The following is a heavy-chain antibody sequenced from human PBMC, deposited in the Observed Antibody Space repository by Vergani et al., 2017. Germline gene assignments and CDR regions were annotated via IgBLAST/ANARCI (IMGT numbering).Heavy chain of an antibody. Sequence: QLQLQESGSGLVKPSQTLSLTCAVSGDSITNGGFSWNWIRQPPGKGPEWIGYIFPSGNSDYNPSLKNRVSISLDKSKNQFSLWVNSVTAADTAVYFCARASLGAFDGYYYYMEFWGKGKTVVVSS. J-gene: IGHJ6*03. CDR1: GDSITNGGFS. V-gene: IGHV4-30-2*01. CDR3: ARASLGAFDGYYYYMEF. D-gene: IGHD1-26*01. CDR2: IFPSGNS.